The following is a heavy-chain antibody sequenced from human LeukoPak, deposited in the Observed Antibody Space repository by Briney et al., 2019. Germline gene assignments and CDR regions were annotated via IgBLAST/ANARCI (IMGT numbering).Heavy chain of an antibody. D-gene: IGHD3-22*01. V-gene: IGHV4-4*07. J-gene: IGHJ3*01. Sequence: SETLSLTCTVSGGSISSYYWSWIRQPAGKGLEWIGRIYTSGNTNYNPSLKSRVTMSVDTSKNQFSLKLSSVTAADTALYYCARELRYDNSDSGAFWGQGTVVTVSS. CDR3: ARELRYDNSDSGAF. CDR1: GGSISSYY. CDR2: IYTSGNT.